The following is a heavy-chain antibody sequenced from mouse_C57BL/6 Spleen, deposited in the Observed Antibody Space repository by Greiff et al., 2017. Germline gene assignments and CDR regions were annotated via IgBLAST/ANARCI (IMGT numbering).Heavy chain of an antibody. Sequence: VQLQQPGAELVKPGASVKLSCKASGYTFTSYWMHWVKQRPGQGLEWIGMIHPNSGSTNYNEKFKSKATLTVDKSSSTAYMQLSSLTSEDAAVYYCHYYGSTLYVDVWGTGTTVTVAS. J-gene: IGHJ1*03. CDR3: HYYGSTLYVDV. CDR2: IHPNSGST. D-gene: IGHD1-1*01. CDR1: GYTFTSYW. V-gene: IGHV1-64*01.